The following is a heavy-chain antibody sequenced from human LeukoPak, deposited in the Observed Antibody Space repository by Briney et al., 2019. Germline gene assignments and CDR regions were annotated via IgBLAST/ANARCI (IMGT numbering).Heavy chain of an antibody. V-gene: IGHV1-2*02. J-gene: IGHJ3*02. CDR1: GYTFTGYY. CDR3: AKLYVRGVIITSGAFDI. D-gene: IGHD3-10*02. CDR2: INPNSGGT. Sequence: PLASVKVSCKASGYTFTGYYMHWVRQAPGQGLEWMGWINPNSGGTNYAQKLQGRVTMTTDTSTSTAYMELRSLRSDDTAVYYCAKLYVRGVIITSGAFDIWGQGTMVTVSS.